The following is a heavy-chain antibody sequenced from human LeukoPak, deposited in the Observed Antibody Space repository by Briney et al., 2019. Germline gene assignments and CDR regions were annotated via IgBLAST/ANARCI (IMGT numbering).Heavy chain of an antibody. D-gene: IGHD2-2*01. J-gene: IGHJ3*02. CDR3: ARATRDGAFDI. V-gene: IGHV4-61*02. CDR1: GGSISSGGYY. Sequence: SQTLSLTCTVSGGSISSGGYYWSWIRQPAGKGLEWIGRIYANGSTNYNPSLKSRVTISVDTSKNQFSLKLSSVTAADTAVYYCARATRDGAFDIWGQGTMVTVSS. CDR2: IYANGST.